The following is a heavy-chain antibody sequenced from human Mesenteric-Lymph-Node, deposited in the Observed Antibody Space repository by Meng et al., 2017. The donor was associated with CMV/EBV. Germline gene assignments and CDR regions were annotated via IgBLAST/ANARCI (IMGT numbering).Heavy chain of an antibody. CDR1: GGAFSSYA. Sequence: GGAFSSYAITWVRQAPRQGLEWMGGIIPIFGTANYSQKFQGRVTITADESTSTAYMELSSLRSEDTAVYYCARGATMIRGVKNWFDPWGQGTLVTVSS. CDR3: ARGATMIRGVKNWFDP. J-gene: IGHJ5*02. V-gene: IGHV1-69*01. CDR2: IIPIFGTA. D-gene: IGHD3-10*01.